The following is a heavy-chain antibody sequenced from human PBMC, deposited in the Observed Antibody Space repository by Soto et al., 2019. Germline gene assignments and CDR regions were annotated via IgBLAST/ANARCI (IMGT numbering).Heavy chain of an antibody. CDR1: GGSINSYF. CDR2: IYYSGST. V-gene: IGHV4-59*01. D-gene: IGHD3-10*01. CDR3: ARSTAYGSGTALFDY. J-gene: IGHJ4*02. Sequence: QVQLQESGPGLMKPSETLSLTCTVSGGSINSYFWSWIRQPPGKGLEWIGYIYYSGSTNYNPSLKSRVTISVDTSKNQFSLNLGSVTAADTAVYYCARSTAYGSGTALFDYWGQGTLVTVSS.